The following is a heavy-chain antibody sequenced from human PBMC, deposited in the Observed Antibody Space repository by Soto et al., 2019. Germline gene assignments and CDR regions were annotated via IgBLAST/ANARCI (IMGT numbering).Heavy chain of an antibody. V-gene: IGHV3-23*01. CDR2: ISGSGGST. CDR1: GFTFSSYA. CDR3: AKDAGRTYYDFWSGPYYFDY. Sequence: GGSLRLSCAASGFTFSSYAMSWVRQAPGKGLEWVSAISGSGGSTYYADSVKGRFTISRDNSKNTLYLQMNSLRAEDTAVYYCAKDAGRTYYDFWSGPYYFDYWGQGTLVTVSS. D-gene: IGHD3-3*01. J-gene: IGHJ4*02.